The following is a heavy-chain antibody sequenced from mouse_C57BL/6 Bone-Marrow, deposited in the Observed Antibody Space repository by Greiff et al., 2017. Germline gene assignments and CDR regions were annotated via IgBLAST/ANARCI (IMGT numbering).Heavy chain of an antibody. CDR1: GYTFTSYW. CDR3: ARLGGKGGCDY. J-gene: IGHJ2*01. Sequence: QVQLQQPGAELVMPGASVKLSCKASGYTFTSYWMHWVKQRPGQGLEWIGEIDPSDSDTNYNQKFKGKSTVTVDKSSSTAYMQLSSLTSEDSAVYYCARLGGKGGCDYWGQDTTLTVSS. CDR2: IDPSDSDT. V-gene: IGHV1-69*01. D-gene: IGHD3-3*01.